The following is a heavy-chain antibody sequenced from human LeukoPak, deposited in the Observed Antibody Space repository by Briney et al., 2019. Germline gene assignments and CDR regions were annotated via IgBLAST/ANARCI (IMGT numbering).Heavy chain of an antibody. D-gene: IGHD2-8*01. J-gene: IGHJ4*02. CDR1: GFSFSTYW. CDR3: TGVGDY. V-gene: IGHV3-74*01. Sequence: HSGGSLRLSCAGSGFSFSTYWMHWVRQAPGKGLVWVSCMKPEGGATYSADSVKGRFTISRDNAKSTVYLQMSSLRAEDTAVYYCTGVGDYWGQGTLVTVSS. CDR2: MKPEGGAT.